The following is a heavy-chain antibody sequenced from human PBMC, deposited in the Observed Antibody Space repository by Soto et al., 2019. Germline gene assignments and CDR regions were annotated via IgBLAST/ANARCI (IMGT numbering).Heavy chain of an antibody. CDR2: ISSSSSTI. Sequence: LSLSCGASGFTFSSYSMNWVRQAPGKGLEWISYISSSSSTIFYADSVKGRFTISRDNDKNSLYLQMNNLRDEDTAVYFCAREGRYSGSDYFDYWGQGTLVTVSS. J-gene: IGHJ4*02. CDR1: GFTFSSYS. CDR3: AREGRYSGSDYFDY. D-gene: IGHD5-12*01. V-gene: IGHV3-48*02.